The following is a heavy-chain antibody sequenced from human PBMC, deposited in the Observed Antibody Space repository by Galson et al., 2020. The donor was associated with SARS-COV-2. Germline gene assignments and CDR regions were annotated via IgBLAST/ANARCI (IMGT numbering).Heavy chain of an antibody. D-gene: IGHD1-26*01. J-gene: IGHJ4*02. CDR1: GFTFSSYA. Sequence: TGGSLRLSCAASGFTFSSYAMHWVRQAPGKGLEWVAVISYDGSNKYYADSVKGRFTISRDNSKNTLYLQMNSLRAEDTAVYYCARPRCGSYSFYFDYWGQGTLVTVSS. CDR2: ISYDGSNK. CDR3: ARPRCGSYSFYFDY. V-gene: IGHV3-30-3*01.